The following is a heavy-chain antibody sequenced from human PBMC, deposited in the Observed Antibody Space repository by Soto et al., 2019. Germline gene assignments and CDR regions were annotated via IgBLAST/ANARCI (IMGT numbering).Heavy chain of an antibody. CDR3: ARDQGTDYVWGSYPSYYYYYYGMDV. Sequence: GGSLRLSCAASGFTFSSYEMNWVRQAPGKGLEWVSYISSSGSTIYYADSVKGRFTISRDSAKNSLYLQMNSLRAEDTAVYYCARDQGTDYVWGSYPSYYYYYYGMDVWGQGTTVTVSS. CDR2: ISSSGSTI. J-gene: IGHJ6*02. D-gene: IGHD3-16*02. CDR1: GFTFSSYE. V-gene: IGHV3-48*03.